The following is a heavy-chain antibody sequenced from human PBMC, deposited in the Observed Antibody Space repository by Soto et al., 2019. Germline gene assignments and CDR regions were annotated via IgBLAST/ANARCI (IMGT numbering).Heavy chain of an antibody. CDR3: ARERPDGARLGL. D-gene: IGHD6-6*01. V-gene: IGHV4-30-2*05. CDR2: MYHSGST. J-gene: IGHJ4*02. CDR1: GGSISSGGYS. Sequence: SETLSLTCAVSGGSISSGGYSWSWIRQPPGKGLEWIGYMYHSGSTYYNPSLKSRVTISVDTSKNQFSLKLSSVTAADTAVYYCARERPDGARLGLWGQGTLVSVSS.